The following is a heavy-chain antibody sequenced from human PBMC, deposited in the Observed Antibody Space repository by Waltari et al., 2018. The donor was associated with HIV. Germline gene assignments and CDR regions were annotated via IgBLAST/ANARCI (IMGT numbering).Heavy chain of an antibody. Sequence: QVQLQESGPGLVKPSETLSLTCTVSGGSISSYYWSWIRQPPGKGLELIGYIYYSGSTNYNPSLKSRVTISVDTSKNQFSLKLSSVTAADTAVYYCARGPVKDIVVVPAASPMDVWGQGTTVTVSS. V-gene: IGHV4-59*01. D-gene: IGHD2-2*01. J-gene: IGHJ6*02. CDR2: IYYSGST. CDR1: GGSISSYY. CDR3: ARGPVKDIVVVPAASPMDV.